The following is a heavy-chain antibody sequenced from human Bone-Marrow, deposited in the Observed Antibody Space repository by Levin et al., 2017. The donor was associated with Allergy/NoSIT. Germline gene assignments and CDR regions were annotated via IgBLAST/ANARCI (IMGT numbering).Heavy chain of an antibody. D-gene: IGHD3-10*01. V-gene: IGHV3-48*03. Sequence: LSLTCAASGFTFSSYEMNWVRQAPGKGLEWVSYISSSGSTIYYADSVKGRFTISRDNAKNSLYLQMNSLRAEDTAVYYCARETPITMVRGVDYYYGMDVWGQGTTVTVSS. CDR2: ISSSGSTI. CDR3: ARETPITMVRGVDYYYGMDV. J-gene: IGHJ6*02. CDR1: GFTFSSYE.